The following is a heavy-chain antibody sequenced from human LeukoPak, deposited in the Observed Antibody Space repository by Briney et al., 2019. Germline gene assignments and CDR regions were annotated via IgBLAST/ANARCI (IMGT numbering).Heavy chain of an antibody. J-gene: IGHJ4*02. Sequence: GGSLRLSCAASGFTFSSYAMSWVRQAPGKGLEWVSAISGSGGSTYYADSVKGRFTISRDNSRNTLYLQMNSLRAEDTAVYYCAKGLYDYVWGSYPTLFDYWGQGTLVTVSS. CDR1: GFTFSSYA. V-gene: IGHV3-23*01. CDR3: AKGLYDYVWGSYPTLFDY. D-gene: IGHD3-16*02. CDR2: ISGSGGST.